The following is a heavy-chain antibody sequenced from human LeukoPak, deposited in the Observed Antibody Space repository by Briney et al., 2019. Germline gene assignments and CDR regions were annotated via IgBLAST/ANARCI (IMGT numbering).Heavy chain of an antibody. CDR3: TSVPGIAAAGTISHYYGMDV. J-gene: IGHJ6*02. V-gene: IGHV3-73*01. CDR1: XFTFSGSA. CDR2: IRSKANSYAT. Sequence: GGSLKLXXAXXXFTFSGSAMHWVRQASGKGLEWVGRIRSKANSYATAYAASVKGRFTISRDDSKNTAYLQMNSLKTEDTAVYYCTSVPGIAAAGTISHYYGMDVWGQGTTVTVSS. D-gene: IGHD6-13*01.